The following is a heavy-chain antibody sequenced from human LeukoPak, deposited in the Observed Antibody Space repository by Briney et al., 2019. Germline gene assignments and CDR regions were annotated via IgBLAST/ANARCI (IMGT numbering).Heavy chain of an antibody. CDR1: GYTFTSYY. D-gene: IGHD6-6*01. CDR2: INPSGGST. J-gene: IGHJ5*02. CDR3: ARSRIAARSSSWFDP. V-gene: IGHV1-46*01. Sequence: ASVKVSCKASGYTFTSYYMHWVRQAPGQGLEWMGIINPSGGSTSYAQKFQGRVTMTRDTSTSTVYMELSSLRSEDTAVCYCARSRIAARSSSWFDPWGQGTLVTVSS.